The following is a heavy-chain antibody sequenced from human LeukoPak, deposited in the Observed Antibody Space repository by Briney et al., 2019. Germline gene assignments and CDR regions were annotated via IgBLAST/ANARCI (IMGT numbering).Heavy chain of an antibody. J-gene: IGHJ6*03. CDR2: IYYSGST. CDR1: GGSISSHY. V-gene: IGHV4-59*11. Sequence: KPSETLSLTCTVSGGSISSHYWSWIRQPPGKGLEWIGYIYYSGSTNYNPSLKSRVTISVDTSKNQFSLKLSSVTAADTAVYYCARGSYYYMDVWGKGTTVTVSS. CDR3: ARGSYYYMDV.